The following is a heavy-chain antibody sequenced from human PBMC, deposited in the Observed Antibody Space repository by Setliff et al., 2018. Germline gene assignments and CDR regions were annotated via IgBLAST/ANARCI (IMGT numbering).Heavy chain of an antibody. CDR2: IRWGGTRK. D-gene: IGHD2-21*02. CDR1: DFTFSSYG. CDR3: AKDLWPTCGGDCYRPFDY. Sequence: PGGSLRLSCAASDFTFSSYGMHWVRQAPGKGLEWVAFIRWGGTRKDYADSVKGRFSISRDNSKNTLYLQTNSLRAEDTAVYYCAKDLWPTCGGDCYRPFDYWGQGTLVTVSS. J-gene: IGHJ4*02. V-gene: IGHV3-30*02.